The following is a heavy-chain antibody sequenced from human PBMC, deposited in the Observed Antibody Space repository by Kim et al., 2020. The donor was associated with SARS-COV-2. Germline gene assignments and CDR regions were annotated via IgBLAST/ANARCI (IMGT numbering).Heavy chain of an antibody. CDR2: IKSKPHGGTI. D-gene: IGHD2-8*02. J-gene: IGHJ3*01. V-gene: IGHV3-15*01. Sequence: GGSLRLSCAASGFSFSDAWMYWVRQGPGKGLEWVARIKSKPHGGTIDYSAPGNGRFTISRDDSIQTLYLQMNSLTNEDTAVYYCATNRLVGTTNDAFDFWGQGTMVTVSS. CDR1: GFSFSDAW. CDR3: ATNRLVGTTNDAFDF.